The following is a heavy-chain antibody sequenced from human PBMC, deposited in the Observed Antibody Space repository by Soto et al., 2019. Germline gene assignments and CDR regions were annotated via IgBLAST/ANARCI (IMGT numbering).Heavy chain of an antibody. V-gene: IGHV3-74*01. CDR3: ARDRYYDGSGYYYSPLDY. CDR2: INSDGSSA. D-gene: IGHD3-22*01. J-gene: IGHJ4*02. Sequence: GGSLRLSCAASGFTFSSYWMHWVRQAPGKGLVWVSRINSDGSSASYADSVKGRFTISRDNAKNTLYLQMNSLRAEDTAVYYCARDRYYDGSGYYYSPLDYWGQGTLVTVSS. CDR1: GFTFSSYW.